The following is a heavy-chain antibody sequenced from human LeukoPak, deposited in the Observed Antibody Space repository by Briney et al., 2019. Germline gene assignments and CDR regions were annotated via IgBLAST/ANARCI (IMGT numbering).Heavy chain of an antibody. D-gene: IGHD2-2*02. CDR1: GFTFSSYG. CDR3: AKDSPRDFGTGRRSSCYSGVDFVI. Sequence: PGGSLRLSCAASGFTFSSYGMHWVRQAPGKGLEGVAFIRYDGSNKYYADSVKGRFTISRDNSKNTLYLQMNSLRAEDTAVYYCAKDSPRDFGTGRRSSCYSGVDFVIWGQGKMVSLSS. J-gene: IGHJ3*02. V-gene: IGHV3-30*02. CDR2: IRYDGSNK.